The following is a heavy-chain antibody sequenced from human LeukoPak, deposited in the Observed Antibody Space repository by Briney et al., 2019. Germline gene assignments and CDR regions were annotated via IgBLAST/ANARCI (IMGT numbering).Heavy chain of an antibody. CDR2: ISGSGGST. CDR1: GFTFNSYA. CDR3: AKARADGSGYSD. J-gene: IGHJ4*02. D-gene: IGHD3-22*01. Sequence: VGCLRLSCAASGFTFNSYAMSWVRQAPGKGLEWVSGISGSGGSTYYADSVKGRFTISRDNSRTTLYLQMNSLRAEDTAVYYCAKARADGSGYSDWGQGTLVTVS. V-gene: IGHV3-23*01.